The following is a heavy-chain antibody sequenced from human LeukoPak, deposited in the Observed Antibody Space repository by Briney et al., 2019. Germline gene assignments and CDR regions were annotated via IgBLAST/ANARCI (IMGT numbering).Heavy chain of an antibody. V-gene: IGHV1-2*02. Sequence: ASVKVSCKASGYTFTGYYMHWVRQAPGQGLEWMGWINPNSGGTNYAQKFQDRVTMTRDTSISTAYMELSRLRSDDTAVYYCARDWGSGWSAGYFDYWGQGTLVTVSS. D-gene: IGHD6-19*01. CDR2: INPNSGGT. J-gene: IGHJ4*02. CDR1: GYTFTGYY. CDR3: ARDWGSGWSAGYFDY.